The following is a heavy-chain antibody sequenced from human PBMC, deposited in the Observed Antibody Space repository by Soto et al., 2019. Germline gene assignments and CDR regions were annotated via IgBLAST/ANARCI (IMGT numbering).Heavy chain of an antibody. J-gene: IGHJ6*02. CDR2: IYPGDSDT. CDR1: GYIFTNYW. Sequence: GESLKISCKGSGYIFTNYWIGWVRQMPGKGLEWMGIIYPGDSDTKYNPSFQGQVTISADKSITTTYLRWTSLKASDTAIYYCAASIFYYGMDVWGQGTTVTVS. V-gene: IGHV5-51*01. CDR3: AASIFYYGMDV.